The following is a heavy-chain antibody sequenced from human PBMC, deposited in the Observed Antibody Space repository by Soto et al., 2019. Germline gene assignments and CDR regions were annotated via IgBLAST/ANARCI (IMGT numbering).Heavy chain of an antibody. D-gene: IGHD6-19*01. V-gene: IGHV4-39*01. CDR1: GGSISSSSYY. Sequence: QLQLQESGPGLVKPSETLSLTCTVSGGSISSSSYYWGWIRQPPGKGLEWIGSIYYSGSTYYNPSLKSRVTISVDTSKNQFSLKLSSVTAADTAVYYCARHAAVAGTRLGYWGQGTLVTVSS. CDR2: IYYSGST. CDR3: ARHAAVAGTRLGY. J-gene: IGHJ4*02.